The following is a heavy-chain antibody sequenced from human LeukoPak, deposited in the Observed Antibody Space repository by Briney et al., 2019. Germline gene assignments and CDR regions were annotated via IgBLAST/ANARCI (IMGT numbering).Heavy chain of an antibody. CDR3: ARVFHPYYYDSRGYKVVSDYYYYYMDV. D-gene: IGHD3-22*01. Sequence: ASVKVSCKASGYTFTGNYIHWVRQAPGQGLELMGGINPKNGGKIYPTKLQGRVTMTRDTSISTAYMEVSRLRSEDTAVYFCARVFHPYYYDSRGYKVVSDYYYYYMDVWGKGTTVTVSS. CDR1: GYTFTGNY. CDR2: INPKNGGK. V-gene: IGHV1-2*02. J-gene: IGHJ6*03.